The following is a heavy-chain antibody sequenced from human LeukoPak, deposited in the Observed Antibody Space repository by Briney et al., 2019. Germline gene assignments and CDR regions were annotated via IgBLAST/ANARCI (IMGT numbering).Heavy chain of an antibody. J-gene: IGHJ1*01. Sequence: SQTLSLTCAVSGGSISSGGYSWSWIRQPPGKGPEWIGYIYHSGSTYYNPSLKSRVTISVHRSKNQFSLNLSSATAADTAVYYCASAHSSGYWSAEYFQHWGQGTLVTVSS. CDR1: GGSISSGGYS. CDR2: IYHSGST. CDR3: ASAHSSGYWSAEYFQH. V-gene: IGHV4-30-2*01. D-gene: IGHD3-22*01.